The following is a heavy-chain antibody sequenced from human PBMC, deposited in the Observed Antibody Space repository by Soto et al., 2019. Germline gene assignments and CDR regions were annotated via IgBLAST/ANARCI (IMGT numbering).Heavy chain of an antibody. Sequence: QITLKESGPTLVKPSQTLTLTCTFSGFSLSTSGVGVGWIRQPPGKALEWLALIYLDDYKRYSPSLKSRLTITKDTSKNPVVLTPTNVEPVDTATYYCAQMRVTMIVGAGHFHHWGQGTLVTVSS. CDR3: AQMRVTMIVGAGHFHH. J-gene: IGHJ1*01. D-gene: IGHD3-22*01. CDR2: IYLDDYK. V-gene: IGHV2-5*02. CDR1: GFSLSTSGVG.